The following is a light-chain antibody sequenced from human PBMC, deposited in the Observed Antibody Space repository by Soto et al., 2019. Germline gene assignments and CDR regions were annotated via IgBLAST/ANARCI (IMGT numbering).Light chain of an antibody. CDR1: RSDVGASNS. CDR3: SSYTSSNLL. Sequence: QSVLTQPASVSGSPGQSITISCTGSRSDVGASNSVSWYQQHPGKVPKLIIYAVTIRPSGISNRFSGSKSDNTASLAISGLQAEDEADYYCSSYTSSNLLFGGGTKLTVL. V-gene: IGLV2-14*01. CDR2: AVT. J-gene: IGLJ2*01.